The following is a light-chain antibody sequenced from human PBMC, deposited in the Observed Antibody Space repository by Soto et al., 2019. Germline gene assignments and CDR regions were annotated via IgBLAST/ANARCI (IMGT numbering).Light chain of an antibody. J-gene: IGKJ1*01. CDR3: QHYGGLWT. CDR2: DAS. V-gene: IGKV1-5*01. Sequence: DLQMTQSPSTLSPSIGDRISISCRASQSIGNRLAWYQQKPGTAPKVLIYDASTLESGVPSRFSGSGSGTNSILTISSLQPDDFATYYCQHYGGLWTFGLGTKVDIK. CDR1: QSIGNR.